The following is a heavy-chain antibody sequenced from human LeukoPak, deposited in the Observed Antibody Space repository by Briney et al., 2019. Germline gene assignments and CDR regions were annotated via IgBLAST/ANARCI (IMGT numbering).Heavy chain of an antibody. Sequence: PSETLSLTCTVSGYSIGSGCYWGWVRQAPGKGLEWVANIQQDGSEKYYVDSVKGRFTISRDNAKNSLYLQMNSLRAEDTAVYYCARSDGPFDWLLYGYWGQGTLVTVSS. J-gene: IGHJ4*02. V-gene: IGHV3-7*01. CDR1: GYSIGSGC. CDR2: IQQDGSEK. D-gene: IGHD3-9*01. CDR3: ARSDGPFDWLLYGY.